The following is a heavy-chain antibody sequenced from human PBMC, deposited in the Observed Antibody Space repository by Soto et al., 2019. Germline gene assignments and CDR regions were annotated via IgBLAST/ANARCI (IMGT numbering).Heavy chain of an antibody. CDR2: ISGSGGST. D-gene: IGHD3-9*01. J-gene: IGHJ5*02. CDR3: AKDLLSRYHNLTAYPRFYA. Sequence: SVRLSCAASEFTFNNYAMNWLRQAPGKGLEWVSGISGSGGSTFYADSVKGRFTISRDNSKNTLYLQMNSLRAEDTAVYYCAKDLLSRYHNLTAYPRFYARGQG. V-gene: IGHV3-23*01. CDR1: EFTFNNYA.